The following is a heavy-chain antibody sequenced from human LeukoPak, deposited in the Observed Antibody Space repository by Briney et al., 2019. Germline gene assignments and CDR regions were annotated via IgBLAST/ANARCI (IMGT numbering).Heavy chain of an antibody. V-gene: IGHV4-31*03. J-gene: IGHJ3*02. D-gene: IGHD6-19*01. CDR3: ARYSSGWRSFDI. Sequence: PSQTLSLTCTVSGGSISSGGYYWSWIRQHPGKGLEWIGYIYYSGSHYYNPSLKSRVTVSVDTSKNQFSLKLSSVTAADTAVYYCARYSSGWRSFDIWGQGTMVTVSS. CDR2: IYYSGSH. CDR1: GGSISSGGYY.